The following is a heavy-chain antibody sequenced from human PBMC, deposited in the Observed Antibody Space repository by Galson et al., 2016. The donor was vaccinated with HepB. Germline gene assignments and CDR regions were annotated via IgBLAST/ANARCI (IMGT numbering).Heavy chain of an antibody. CDR2: ISAYNGNT. CDR1: GYNFLSFS. CDR3: ARRSAAGLDF. D-gene: IGHD2-15*01. V-gene: IGHV1-18*01. J-gene: IGHJ4*02. Sequence: SVKVSCKASGYNFLSFSITWVRQAPGQGLEWMGWISAYNGNTKYAQKFQDRVTMTTETSTGTAYMELRGWTTDDTAVYYCARRSAAGLDFWVQGTRVAVSS.